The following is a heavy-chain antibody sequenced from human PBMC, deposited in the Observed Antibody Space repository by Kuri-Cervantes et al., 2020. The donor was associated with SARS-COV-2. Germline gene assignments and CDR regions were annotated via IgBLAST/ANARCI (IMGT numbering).Heavy chain of an antibody. Sequence: GSLRLSCTVSGGSISSYYWSWIRQPPGKGLEWIGYIYHSGSTYYNPSLKSRVTISVDRSKNQFSLKLSSVTAADTAVYYCARLKAGQFDYWGQGTLVTVSS. CDR2: IYHSGST. V-gene: IGHV4-59*12. J-gene: IGHJ4*02. CDR1: GGSISSYY. CDR3: ARLKAGQFDY.